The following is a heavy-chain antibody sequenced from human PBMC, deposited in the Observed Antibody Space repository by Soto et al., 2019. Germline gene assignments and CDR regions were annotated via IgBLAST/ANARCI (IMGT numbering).Heavy chain of an antibody. CDR1: GGTFSSYA. J-gene: IGHJ3*02. CDR3: ARAIVGATPASDAFDI. V-gene: IGHV1-69*01. CDR2: IIPIFGTA. Sequence: QVQLVQSGAEVKKPGSSVKVSCKASGGTFSSYAISWVRQAPGQGLEWMGGIIPIFGTANYAQKFQGRVTITADESTSTAYMELSSLRSEDTVVYYCARAIVGATPASDAFDIWGQGTMVTVSS. D-gene: IGHD1-26*01.